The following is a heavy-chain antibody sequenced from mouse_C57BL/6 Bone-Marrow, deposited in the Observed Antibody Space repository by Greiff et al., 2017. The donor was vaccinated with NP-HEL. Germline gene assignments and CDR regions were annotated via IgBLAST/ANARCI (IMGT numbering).Heavy chain of an antibody. J-gene: IGHJ2*01. CDR1: GYTFTDYE. D-gene: IGHD3-2*02. CDR2: IDPETGGT. CDR3: TRPAQALDY. V-gene: IGHV1-15*01. Sequence: QVHVKQSGAELVRPGASVTLSCKASGYTFTDYEMHWVKQTPVHGLEWIGAIDPETGGTAYNQKFKGKAILTADKSSSTAYMELRSLTSEDSAVYYCTRPAQALDYWGQGTTLTVSS.